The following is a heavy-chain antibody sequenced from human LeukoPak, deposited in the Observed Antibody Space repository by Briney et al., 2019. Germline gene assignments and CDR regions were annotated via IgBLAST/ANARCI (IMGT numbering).Heavy chain of an antibody. D-gene: IGHD3-9*01. J-gene: IGHJ3*01. V-gene: IGHV4-34*01. CDR3: APSINFDAFDV. CDR1: GGSFSGYY. CDR2: LYYSGST. Sequence: PSETLSLTCAVYGGSFSGYYWSWIRQPPGKGLEWLGSLYYSGSTYYNPSLKSRLTISVDTSTNQFSLKLSSLTAGDTAVYYCAPSINFDAFDVWGQGTKVTISS.